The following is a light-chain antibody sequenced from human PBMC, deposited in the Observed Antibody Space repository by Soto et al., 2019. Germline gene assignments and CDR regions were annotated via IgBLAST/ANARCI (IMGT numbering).Light chain of an antibody. CDR3: QNWGTGIHVV. V-gene: IGLV4-69*01. CDR1: SGHSSYA. CDR2: LDSDGSH. J-gene: IGLJ2*01. Sequence: QAVLTQSPSASASLGASVKRTCTLSSGHSSYAIAWHQQQPEKGPRYLMKLDSDGSHTKGDAIPDRFSGSSSGAERYLTISSLQSEDEADYYCQNWGTGIHVVFGGGTKLTVL.